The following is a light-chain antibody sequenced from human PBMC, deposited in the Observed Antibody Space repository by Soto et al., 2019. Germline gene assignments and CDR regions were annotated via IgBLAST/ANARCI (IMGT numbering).Light chain of an antibody. CDR3: QQDYGAPPT. Sequence: DIQVTQSPSSLSASVGDRFTSTCRASQSINTYLTWYQQKPGQAPKLLIYGASSIPTGIPSRFSGSGSGTDFTLTISSLQPEDFAAYYCQQDYGAPPTFGQGTKVDIK. CDR2: GAS. CDR1: QSINTY. V-gene: IGKV1-39*01. J-gene: IGKJ1*01.